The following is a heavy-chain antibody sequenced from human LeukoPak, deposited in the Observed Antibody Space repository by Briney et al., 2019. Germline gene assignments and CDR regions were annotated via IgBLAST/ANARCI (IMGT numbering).Heavy chain of an antibody. D-gene: IGHD4-17*01. CDR1: GYSISSGYY. CDR2: IYHSGTT. CDR3: ASTTVRTGY. J-gene: IGHJ4*02. Sequence: PSETLSLTCTVSGYSISSGYYWGWIRQPPGKGLEWIGSIYHSGTTYYNPSLKSRVTISVDTSENQFSLKLSSVTAADTAVYYCASTTVRTGYWGQGTLVTVSS. V-gene: IGHV4-38-2*02.